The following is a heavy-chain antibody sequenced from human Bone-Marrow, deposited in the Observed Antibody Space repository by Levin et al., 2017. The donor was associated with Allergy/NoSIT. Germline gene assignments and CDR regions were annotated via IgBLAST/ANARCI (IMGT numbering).Heavy chain of an antibody. CDR2: ISSSGGTK. CDR1: GFSFSSYE. CDR3: ARVADSSFHFDY. D-gene: IGHD6-6*01. V-gene: IGHV3-48*03. J-gene: IGHJ4*02. Sequence: LSLTCAVSGFSFSSYEMIWVRQAPGKGLEWVSYISSSGGTKHYADPAKGRFTISRDNAKNSLSVHMSSLRVEDTAVYYCARVADSSFHFDYWGQGTLVIVSS.